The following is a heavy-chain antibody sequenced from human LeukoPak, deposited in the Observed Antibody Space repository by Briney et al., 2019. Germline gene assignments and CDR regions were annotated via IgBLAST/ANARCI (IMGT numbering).Heavy chain of an antibody. D-gene: IGHD6-13*01. CDR2: ISVRGGTT. V-gene: IGHV3-23*01. Sequence: PGGSLRLSCAASGFTFSNYAMTWVRQAPGKGLEWVSAISVRGGTTYYADSVKGRFTISRDNSKNTLYLQMNSLRPEDTAIYYCARCITAAWDWFDPWGQGTLVTVSS. J-gene: IGHJ5*02. CDR3: ARCITAAWDWFDP. CDR1: GFTFSNYA.